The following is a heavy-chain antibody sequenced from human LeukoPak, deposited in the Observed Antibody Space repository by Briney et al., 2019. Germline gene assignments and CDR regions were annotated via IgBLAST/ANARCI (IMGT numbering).Heavy chain of an antibody. Sequence: PGGSLRLSCVASGVTFSGSAIHWVRQASGKGLEWGGRIRSKPNNYAAAYAASVEGRFTISRDDSKNTAFLQINALKTEDSAVYYCSASLKTYCSGGKCHSDYYYYGMDVWGQGTTVTVSS. CDR2: IRSKPNNYAA. CDR1: GVTFSGSA. V-gene: IGHV3-73*01. CDR3: SASLKTYCSGGKCHSDYYYYGMDV. J-gene: IGHJ6*02. D-gene: IGHD2-15*01.